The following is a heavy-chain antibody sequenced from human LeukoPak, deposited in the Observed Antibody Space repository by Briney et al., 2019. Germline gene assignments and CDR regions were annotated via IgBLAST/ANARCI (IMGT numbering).Heavy chain of an antibody. CDR2: ISFSGANT. J-gene: IGHJ4*02. CDR1: GFTFSNYG. Sequence: PGGSLRLSCVASGFTFSNYGMSWVRQAPGKGLEWVSRISFSGANTYYADSVRGRFTISRDESKNTLFLQMNSLRAEDTAVYYCAKGGYDYAEYVDYWGQGTLVTVSS. CDR3: AKGGYDYAEYVDY. V-gene: IGHV3-23*01. D-gene: IGHD3-16*01.